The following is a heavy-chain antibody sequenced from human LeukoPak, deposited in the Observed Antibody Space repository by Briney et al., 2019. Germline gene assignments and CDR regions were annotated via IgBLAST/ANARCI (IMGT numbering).Heavy chain of an antibody. V-gene: IGHV4-59*12. CDR2: IYYSGST. D-gene: IGHD6-6*01. Sequence: SETLSLTCTVSGGSISSYYWSWIRQPPGKGLEWIGYIYYSGSTNYNPSLKSRVTISVDTSKNQFSLKLSSVTAADTALYYCARYDSSSRATDPWGQGTLVTVSS. J-gene: IGHJ5*02. CDR1: GGSISSYY. CDR3: ARYDSSSRATDP.